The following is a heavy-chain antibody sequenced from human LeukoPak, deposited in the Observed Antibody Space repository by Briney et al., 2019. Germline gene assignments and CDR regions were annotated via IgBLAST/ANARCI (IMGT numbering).Heavy chain of an antibody. CDR2: INPNSCGT. CDR1: GYIFTHYY. CDR3: ARGCQYQLLIFLYYYMDV. Sequence: GASVKVSCKASGYIFTHYYIHGVRQAPGQGLEGMGWINPNSCGTNYAQKFQGRLTMTRDTSISTDYMDLTRLRSNDTAVYYCARGCQYQLLIFLYYYMDVWGKGTTVTISS. J-gene: IGHJ6*03. V-gene: IGHV1-2*02. D-gene: IGHD2-2*01.